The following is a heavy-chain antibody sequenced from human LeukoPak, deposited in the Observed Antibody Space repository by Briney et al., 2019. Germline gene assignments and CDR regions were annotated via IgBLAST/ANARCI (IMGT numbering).Heavy chain of an antibody. CDR1: GFTFSSYG. CDR3: AKAAGYCSSTSCPRGDYYYYYGMDV. V-gene: IGHV3-30*18. Sequence: PGGSLRLSCAASGFTFSSYGMHWVRQAPGKGLEWVAVISYDGSNKYYAESVKGRFTISRNKSKNTLYLQMNSLRAEDTAVYYCAKAAGYCSSTSCPRGDYYYYYGMDVWGQGTTVTVSS. J-gene: IGHJ6*02. D-gene: IGHD2-2*01. CDR2: ISYDGSNK.